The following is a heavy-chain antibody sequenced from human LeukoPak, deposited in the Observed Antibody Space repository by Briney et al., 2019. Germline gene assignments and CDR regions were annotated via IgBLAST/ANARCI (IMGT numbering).Heavy chain of an antibody. CDR1: GFTFSSYA. Sequence: GGSLRLSCAASGFTFSSYAMHWVRQAPGKGLEYVSAISSTGGSTYYANSVKGRFTISRDNSKNTLYLQMGSLRAEDMAVYYCARWRGYSTGTGRFDYYYGMDVWGQGTTVTVSS. D-gene: IGHD3-3*01. V-gene: IGHV3-64*01. CDR2: ISSTGGST. J-gene: IGHJ6*02. CDR3: ARWRGYSTGTGRFDYYYGMDV.